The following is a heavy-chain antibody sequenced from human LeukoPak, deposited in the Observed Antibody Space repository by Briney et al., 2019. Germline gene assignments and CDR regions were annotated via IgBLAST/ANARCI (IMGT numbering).Heavy chain of an antibody. CDR1: GGTFSSYA. Sequence: ASVKVSCKASGGTFSSYAISWVRQAPGQGLEWMGGIIPIFGTANYAQKFQGRVTITTDESTSTAYMELSSLRSEDTAVYYCARDRGWPTSYYFDYWGQGTLVTVSS. CDR3: ARDRGWPTSYYFDY. V-gene: IGHV1-69*05. CDR2: IIPIFGTA. J-gene: IGHJ4*02. D-gene: IGHD6-19*01.